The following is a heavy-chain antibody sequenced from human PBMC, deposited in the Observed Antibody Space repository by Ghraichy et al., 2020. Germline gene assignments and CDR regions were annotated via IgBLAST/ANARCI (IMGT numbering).Heavy chain of an antibody. D-gene: IGHD5-18*01. CDR3: ASEREYSYGNYFQH. CDR1: GYSISSGYY. Sequence: ESLNISCTVSGYSISSGYYWGWIRQPPGKGLEWIGSIYHSGSTYYNPSLKSRVTISVDTSKNQFSLKLSSVTTADTAVYYCASEREYSYGNYFQHWGQGTLVTVSS. CDR2: IYHSGST. J-gene: IGHJ1*01. V-gene: IGHV4-38-2*02.